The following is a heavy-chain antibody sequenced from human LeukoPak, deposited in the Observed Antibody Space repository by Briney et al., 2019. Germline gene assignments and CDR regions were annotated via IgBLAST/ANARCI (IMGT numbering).Heavy chain of an antibody. J-gene: IGHJ5*02. V-gene: IGHV3-7*01. CDR1: GFTFSSYW. CDR2: IKQDGSEK. Sequence: GGSLRLSCAASGFTFSSYWMTWVRQAPGKGLEWVANIKQDGSEKYYVDSVKGRFTISRDNAKNSLYLQMNSLRAEDTAVYYCARDRNYCSSTSCYSYNWFDPWGQGTLVTVSS. D-gene: IGHD2-2*01. CDR3: ARDRNYCSSTSCYSYNWFDP.